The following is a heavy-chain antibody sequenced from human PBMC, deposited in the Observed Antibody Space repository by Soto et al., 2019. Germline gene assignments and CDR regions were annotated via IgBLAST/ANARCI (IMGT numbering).Heavy chain of an antibody. CDR1: GASISSSGYT. V-gene: IGHV4-30-2*01. J-gene: IGHJ5*02. D-gene: IGHD3-9*01. CDR2: IYHSGST. CDR3: ARDSGLGGLDP. Sequence: LQLQGSGSGLVKPSQTLSLTCAVSGASISSSGYTWSWIRQPPGKGLEWIGYIYHSGSTYYNPSLKSRVTISVDKSKNQFSLNLTSVTAADTAVYYCARDSGLGGLDPWGQGTLVTVSS.